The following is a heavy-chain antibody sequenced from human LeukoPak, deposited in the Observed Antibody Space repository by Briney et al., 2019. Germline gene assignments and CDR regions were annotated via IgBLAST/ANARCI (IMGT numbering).Heavy chain of an antibody. V-gene: IGHV1-3*01. CDR3: ARILCSSITCYTGFDY. CDR2: INAANGNT. CDR1: GGTFSSYA. J-gene: IGHJ4*02. Sequence: ASVKVSCKASGGTFSSYAISWVRQAPGQRLDWMGWINAANGNTKYSQKFQGRVTITRDTSASTVYMELSSLRSEDTAVYYCARILCSSITCYTGFDYWGQGTLVTVSS. D-gene: IGHD2-2*02.